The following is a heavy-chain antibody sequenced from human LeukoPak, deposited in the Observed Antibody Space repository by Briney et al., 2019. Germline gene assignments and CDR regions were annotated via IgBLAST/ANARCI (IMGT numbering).Heavy chain of an antibody. J-gene: IGHJ3*02. CDR2: IFNDGSHT. D-gene: IGHD1-1*01. CDR3: TRDREHGFDI. CDR1: GFTFYKNW. V-gene: IGHV3-74*01. Sequence: GGSLRLSCAASGFTFYKNWMHWVRQAPGKGLVWVAYIFNDGSHTNYADSVKGRFTVSRDNAENMLYLQMNSLRVDDTAVYYCTRDREHGFDIWGRGTKVTVSS.